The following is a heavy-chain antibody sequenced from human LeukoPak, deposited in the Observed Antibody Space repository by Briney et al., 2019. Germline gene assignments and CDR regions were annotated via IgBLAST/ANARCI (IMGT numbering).Heavy chain of an antibody. CDR1: GGSVSSSSYY. CDR3: ARSNDYGDYGLDY. CDR2: IYYSGST. V-gene: IGHV4-39*07. D-gene: IGHD4-17*01. J-gene: IGHJ4*02. Sequence: SETLSLTCTVSGGSVSSSSYYWGWIRQPPGKGLEWIGSIYYSGSTYYNPSLKSRVTISVDASKNQFSLKLSSVTAADTAVYYCARSNDYGDYGLDYWGQGTLVTVSS.